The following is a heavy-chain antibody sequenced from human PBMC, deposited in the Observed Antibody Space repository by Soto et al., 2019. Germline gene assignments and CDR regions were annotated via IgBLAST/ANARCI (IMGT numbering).Heavy chain of an antibody. CDR1: GYTFTSYG. CDR2: ISAYNGNT. J-gene: IGHJ4*02. Sequence: ASVKVSCKASGYTFTSYGISWVRQAPGQGLEWMGWISAYNGNTNYAQKLQGRVTMTTDTSTSTAYMELRNLRYDDTAVYYCARGVDYGDYLDYWGQGTLVTVSS. V-gene: IGHV1-18*04. CDR3: ARGVDYGDYLDY. D-gene: IGHD4-17*01.